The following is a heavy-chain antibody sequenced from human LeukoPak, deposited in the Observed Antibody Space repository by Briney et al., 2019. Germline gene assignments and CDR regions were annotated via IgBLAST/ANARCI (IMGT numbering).Heavy chain of an antibody. CDR1: GYTFTSYG. CDR2: ISAYNGNT. J-gene: IGHJ4*02. Sequence: ASVKVSCKASGYTFTSYGISWVRQAPGQGLEWMGWISAYNGNTNYAQKLQGRVTMTTDTSTSTAYMELRSLRSDDTAVYYCARDHGMYYYDSSGYLDYWGQGTLVTVSS. CDR3: ARDHGMYYYDSSGYLDY. V-gene: IGHV1-18*01. D-gene: IGHD3-22*01.